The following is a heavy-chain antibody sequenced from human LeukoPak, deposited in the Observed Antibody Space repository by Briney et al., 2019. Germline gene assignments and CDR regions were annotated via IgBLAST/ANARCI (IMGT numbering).Heavy chain of an antibody. CDR3: ARGRCSGGSCYYFDY. CDR1: GGSISSYY. D-gene: IGHD2-15*01. J-gene: IGHJ4*02. Sequence: SETLSLTCTVSGGSISSYYWSWIRQPAGKGLEWIGRIYTSGSTNYNPSLKSRVTMSVDTSRNQFSLKLSSVTAADTAVYYCARGRCSGGSCYYFDYWGQGTLVTVSS. V-gene: IGHV4-4*07. CDR2: IYTSGST.